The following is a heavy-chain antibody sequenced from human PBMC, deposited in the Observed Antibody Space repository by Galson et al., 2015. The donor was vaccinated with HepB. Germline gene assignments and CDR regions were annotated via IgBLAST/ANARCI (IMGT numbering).Heavy chain of an antibody. CDR1: GFTFDDYA. D-gene: IGHD7-27*01. CDR2: ITWNGGSM. J-gene: IGHJ4*02. CDR3: AKAGRFHTFDY. V-gene: IGHV3-9*01. Sequence: SLRLSCAASGFTFDDYAMHWVRQAPGKGLEWVSGITWNGGSMEYADSVKGRFTISRDNAKNSLYLQMNSLEAEDTALYFCAKAGRFHTFDYWGQGALVTVSS.